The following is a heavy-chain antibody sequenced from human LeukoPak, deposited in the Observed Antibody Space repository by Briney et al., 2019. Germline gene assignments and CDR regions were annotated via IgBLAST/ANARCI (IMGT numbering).Heavy chain of an antibody. J-gene: IGHJ3*01. CDR3: ARNLVVVPTVTGPFDV. D-gene: IGHD2-2*01. CDR1: GYSISSGYY. CDR2: IYHSGST. V-gene: IGHV4-38-2*01. Sequence: SETLSLTCAVSGYSISSGYYWGWIRQPPGKGLEWIGSIYHSGSTYYNPSLKSRVTISVDTSKNQFSLKLSSVTAADTAMYYCARNLVVVPTVTGPFDVWGQGTMVTVSS.